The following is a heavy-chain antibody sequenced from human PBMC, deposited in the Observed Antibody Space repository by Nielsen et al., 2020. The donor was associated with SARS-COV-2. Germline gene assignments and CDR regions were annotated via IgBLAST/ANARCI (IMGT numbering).Heavy chain of an antibody. D-gene: IGHD4-11*01. J-gene: IGHJ4*02. CDR3: AKDRSPYTVTADFDY. CDR2: IYSGGST. Sequence: VRQAPGKGLEWVSVIYSGGSTYYADSVKGRFTISRGNSKNTLYLQMNSLRAEDTAVYYCAKDRSPYTVTADFDYWGQGTLVTVSS. V-gene: IGHV3-53*01.